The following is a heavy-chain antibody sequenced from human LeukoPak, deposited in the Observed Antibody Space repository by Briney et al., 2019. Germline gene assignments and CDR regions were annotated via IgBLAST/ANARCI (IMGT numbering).Heavy chain of an antibody. CDR1: GGSISSYY. J-gene: IGHJ4*02. D-gene: IGHD3-22*01. CDR3: ARLKYYYDSSGYPLDY. Sequence: SETLSLTCTVSGGSISSYYWSWIRQPPGKGLELIGYIYYSGSTNYNPSLKSRVTISVDTSKNQFSLKLSSVTAADTAVYYCARLKYYYDSSGYPLDYWGQGTLVTVSS. V-gene: IGHV4-59*08. CDR2: IYYSGST.